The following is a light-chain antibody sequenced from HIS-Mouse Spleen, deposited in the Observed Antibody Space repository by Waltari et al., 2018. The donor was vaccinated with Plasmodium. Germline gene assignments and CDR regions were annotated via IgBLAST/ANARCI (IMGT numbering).Light chain of an antibody. CDR3: QQYNSWSFT. V-gene: IGKV3-15*01. CDR1: QSVSSN. CDR2: AAS. Sequence: EIVMTQSPVILSVSPGERATLCCRASQSVSSNLAWYQQKPGQAPRLLIYAASTRASGIPARFSGSGSGTEFTLTISSLQSEDFAVYYCQQYNSWSFTFGPGTKVDIK. J-gene: IGKJ3*01.